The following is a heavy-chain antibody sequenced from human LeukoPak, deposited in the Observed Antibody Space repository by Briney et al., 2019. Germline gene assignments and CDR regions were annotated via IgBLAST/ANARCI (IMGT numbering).Heavy chain of an antibody. CDR1: GGTFSSYA. CDR3: ARDPSPGSYPEVGDP. V-gene: IGHV1-69*04. D-gene: IGHD1-26*01. Sequence: SVKVSCKASGGTFSSYAISWVRQAPGQGLEWMGRIIPILGIANYAQKFQGRVTITADKSTSTAYMELSSLRSEDTAVYYCARDPSPGSYPEVGDPWGQGTLVTVSS. J-gene: IGHJ5*02. CDR2: IIPILGIA.